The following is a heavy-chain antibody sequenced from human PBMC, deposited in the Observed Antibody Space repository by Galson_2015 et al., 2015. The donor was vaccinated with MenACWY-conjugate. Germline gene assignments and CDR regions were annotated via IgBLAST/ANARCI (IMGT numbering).Heavy chain of an antibody. Sequence: SLRLSCAASGFNLNFYALNWVRQAPGKGLEWISFISLSGSTVQYADSVKGRFNISRDHAKKSLYLQMNSLRDEDTAVYFCARRQRIITYAVDGGVDGMDAWGQGTLVTVSS. CDR2: ISLSGSTV. D-gene: IGHD3-16*01. CDR3: ARRQRIITYAVDGGVDGMDA. J-gene: IGHJ5*02. V-gene: IGHV3-48*02. CDR1: GFNLNFYA.